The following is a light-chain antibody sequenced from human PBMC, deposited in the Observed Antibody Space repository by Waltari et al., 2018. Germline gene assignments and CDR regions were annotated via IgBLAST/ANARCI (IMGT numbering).Light chain of an antibody. Sequence: QSALTQPASVSGSPGQTITISSTGTSRDVVNYQRVSWYQQHPGKAPKLMIYAVSKRPSGVYDRFSGSKSGEMASLTISGLQREDEAEYFCSSYAGSSKGVFGGGTKVTVL. V-gene: IGLV2-23*02. CDR3: SSYAGSSKGV. CDR2: AVS. CDR1: SRDVVNYQR. J-gene: IGLJ2*01.